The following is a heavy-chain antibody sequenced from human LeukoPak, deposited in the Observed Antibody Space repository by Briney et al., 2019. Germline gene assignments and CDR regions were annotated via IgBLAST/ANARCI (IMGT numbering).Heavy chain of an antibody. CDR1: GGSISSYY. CDR3: ARDRGWESGSCYPDDAFDI. CDR2: IYYSGST. Sequence: PSETLSLTCTVSGGSISSYYWSWIRQPPGKGLEWIGYIYYSGSTNYNPSLKSRVTISVDTSKNQFSLKLSSVTAADTAVYYCARDRGWESGSCYPDDAFDIWGQGTMVTVSS. D-gene: IGHD1-26*01. V-gene: IGHV4-59*01. J-gene: IGHJ3*02.